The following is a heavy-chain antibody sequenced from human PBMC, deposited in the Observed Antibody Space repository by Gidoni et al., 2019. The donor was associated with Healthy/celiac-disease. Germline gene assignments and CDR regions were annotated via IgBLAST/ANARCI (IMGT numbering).Heavy chain of an antibody. CDR3: ARSEMATNCGDY. J-gene: IGHJ4*02. CDR2: ISAYNGNT. CDR1: GSTFTSYG. V-gene: IGHV1-18*01. Sequence: QVQLVHSGAAAQMPGASVKVACQASGSTFTSYGISWVRQAPGQGLEWMGWISAYNGNTNYAQKLQGRVTMTTDTSTSTAYMELRSLRSDDTAVYYCARSEMATNCGDYWGQGTLVTVSS. D-gene: IGHD5-12*01.